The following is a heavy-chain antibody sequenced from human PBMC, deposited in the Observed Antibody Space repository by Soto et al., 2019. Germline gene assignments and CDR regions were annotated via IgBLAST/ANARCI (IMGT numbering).Heavy chain of an antibody. CDR3: ARVAGDDPLDI. CDR1: GFIVSSNY. D-gene: IGHD2-21*02. V-gene: IGHV3-53*04. CDR2: MYSGGTT. Sequence: ASGGGLVQPGGSLRLSCAASGFIVSSNYMTWVRQAPGKGLEWVSIMYSGGTTYYAESVKGRFTISRHISKNTLDLQMNTLRFEDTAVYYCARVAGDDPLDIWGPGTMVTVSS. J-gene: IGHJ3*02.